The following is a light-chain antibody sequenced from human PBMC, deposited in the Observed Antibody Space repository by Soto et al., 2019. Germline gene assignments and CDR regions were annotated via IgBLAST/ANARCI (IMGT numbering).Light chain of an antibody. J-gene: IGKJ2*01. CDR3: QQYNNWPYT. Sequence: ELVMTQSPATLSVSPGERAALSCRASQSVSSNFAWYQQKPGQAPRLLIYGASTRATGIPARFSGSGSGTELTLTISSLQSEDFAVYYCQQYNNWPYTFGQGTKLEIK. CDR1: QSVSSN. CDR2: GAS. V-gene: IGKV3-15*01.